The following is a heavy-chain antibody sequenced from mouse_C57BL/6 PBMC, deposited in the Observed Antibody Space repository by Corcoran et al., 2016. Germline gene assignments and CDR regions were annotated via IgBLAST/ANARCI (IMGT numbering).Heavy chain of an antibody. V-gene: IGHV1-80*01. J-gene: IGHJ1*03. CDR2: IYPGDGDT. Sequence: QVQLQQSGAELVKPGASVKISCKASGYAFSSYWMNWVKQRPGKSLEWIGQIYPGDGDTNYNGKFKGKATLTADKSSSTAYMQLSSLTSEDSAVYFCARHYDYDVGYFDVWGTGTTVTVSS. D-gene: IGHD2-4*01. CDR3: ARHYDYDVGYFDV. CDR1: GYAFSSYW.